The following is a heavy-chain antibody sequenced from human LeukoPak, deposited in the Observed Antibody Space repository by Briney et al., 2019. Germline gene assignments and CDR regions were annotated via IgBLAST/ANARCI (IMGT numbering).Heavy chain of an antibody. J-gene: IGHJ4*02. Sequence: PSETLSLTCTVSGYSISSGYYWGWIRQPPGKGLEWIGSIYHSGSTYYNPSLKSRVTISVDTSKNQFSLKLSSVTAADTAVYYCAKYYDYVWGSHRHAAPIDYWGQGTLVTVSS. CDR1: GYSISSGYY. D-gene: IGHD3-16*02. CDR2: IYHSGST. V-gene: IGHV4-38-2*02. CDR3: AKYYDYVWGSHRHAAPIDY.